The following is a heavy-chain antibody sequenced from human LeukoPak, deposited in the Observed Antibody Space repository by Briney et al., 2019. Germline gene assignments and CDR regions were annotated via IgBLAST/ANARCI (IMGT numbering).Heavy chain of an antibody. CDR3: ARDYSSHWSLDY. D-gene: IGHD6-13*01. CDR1: GFTFSTYW. Sequence: PGGSLRLSCAASGFTFSTYWMHWVRQAPGKGLVWVSGVNTDGSRTNYADSVKGRFTISRDNSKNTLYLQMNSLRAEDTAVYYCARDYSSHWSLDYWGQGTLVTVSS. V-gene: IGHV3-74*01. J-gene: IGHJ4*02. CDR2: VNTDGSRT.